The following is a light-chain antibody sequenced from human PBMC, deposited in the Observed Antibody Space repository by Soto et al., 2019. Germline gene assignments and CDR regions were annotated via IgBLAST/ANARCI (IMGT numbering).Light chain of an antibody. CDR2: WAS. Sequence: DIVMTQSPDSLAVSLGERATINCKSSQSVLYSSNNKNYLAWYQQKPGQPPKLLIYWASTRESGVPGRFSGSGSGTDFTLTISSLQAEDVAVYSCQQYYSTPWTFGQGTKVEIK. V-gene: IGKV4-1*01. CDR1: QSVLYSSNNKNY. CDR3: QQYYSTPWT. J-gene: IGKJ1*01.